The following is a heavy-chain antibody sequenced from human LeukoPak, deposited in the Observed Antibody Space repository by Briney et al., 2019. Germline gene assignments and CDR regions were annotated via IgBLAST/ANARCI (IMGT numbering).Heavy chain of an antibody. D-gene: IGHD5-24*01. V-gene: IGHV4-30-2*03. CDR2: ISYSGGT. J-gene: IGHJ2*01. CDR1: GVSISSGSFT. Sequence: SQTLSLTCTVSGVSISSGSFTSSSIRPPPGKGLERIGRISYSGGTYYNPSLKSRVPIPVDTSKNQFSLKLSSVTAADTAVYYCAKRDGYKDPYWYFDLWGRGTLVTVSS. CDR3: AKRDGYKDPYWYFDL.